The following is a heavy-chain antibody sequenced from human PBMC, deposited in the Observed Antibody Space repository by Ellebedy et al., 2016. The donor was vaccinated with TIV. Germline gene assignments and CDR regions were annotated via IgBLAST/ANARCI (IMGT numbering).Heavy chain of an antibody. D-gene: IGHD2-15*01. Sequence: PGGSLRLSCEASGFLFRGYNINWVRQAPGKGLEWVASISSASNYIYYADSVKGRFTISRDNAKNSLYLQMNSLGAEDTAVYYCARMMLAATDFDYWGQGTLVTVSS. CDR1: GFLFRGYN. CDR2: ISSASNYI. CDR3: ARMMLAATDFDY. V-gene: IGHV3-21*01. J-gene: IGHJ4*02.